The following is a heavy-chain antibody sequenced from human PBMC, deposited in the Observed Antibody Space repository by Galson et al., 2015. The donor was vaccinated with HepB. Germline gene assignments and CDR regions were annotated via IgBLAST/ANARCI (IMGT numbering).Heavy chain of an antibody. J-gene: IGHJ4*02. D-gene: IGHD1-26*01. Sequence: SLRLSCAASGFTFSTYSMNWVRQAPGKGLEWLSYINNRGTAMYHADSVNGRFTISRDNAKNSLYLQMNSLRAEDTAVYYCARQVGIGSGSTDYWGQGTLVSVSS. CDR3: ARQVGIGSGSTDY. CDR1: GFTFSTYS. V-gene: IGHV3-21*05. CDR2: INNRGTAM.